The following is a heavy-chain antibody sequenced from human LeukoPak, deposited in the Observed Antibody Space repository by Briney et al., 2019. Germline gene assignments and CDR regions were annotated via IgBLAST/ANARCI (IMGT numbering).Heavy chain of an antibody. D-gene: IGHD1-26*01. CDR1: GFTFSSYA. Sequence: GGSLRLSCAASGFTFSSYAMSWVRQAPGKGLEWVANIKEDGSEKYYVESVKGRFIISRDNTKNSLYLQMSSLRAEDTSVYYCAKDGGTHFDHWGQGTLVTVSS. CDR3: AKDGGTHFDH. V-gene: IGHV3-7*01. J-gene: IGHJ4*02. CDR2: IKEDGSEK.